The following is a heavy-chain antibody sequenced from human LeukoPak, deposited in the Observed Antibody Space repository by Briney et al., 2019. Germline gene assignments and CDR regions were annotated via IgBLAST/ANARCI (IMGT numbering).Heavy chain of an antibody. J-gene: IGHJ4*02. CDR2: ITSGGDYI. CDR1: GFTFNTFN. CDR3: ARGHYDVLAASYKWTPDY. Sequence: GGSLRLSCAASGFTFNTFNMNWVRQAPGKGLEWVSSITSGGDYIYYADSVKGRFTTSRDSAKNSLSLQLNSLRVEDTAVYYCARGHYDVLAASYKWTPDYWGQGTLVTVSS. D-gene: IGHD3-9*01. V-gene: IGHV3-21*01.